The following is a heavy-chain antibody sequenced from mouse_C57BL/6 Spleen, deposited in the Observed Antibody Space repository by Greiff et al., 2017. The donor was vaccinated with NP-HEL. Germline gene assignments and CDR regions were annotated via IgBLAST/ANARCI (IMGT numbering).Heavy chain of an antibody. CDR1: GYAFRSSW. J-gene: IGHJ2*01. Sequence: VQLQQSGPELVKPGASVKISCKASGYAFRSSWMNWVKQRPGKGLEWIGRIYPGDGDTNYNGKFKGKATLTADKSSSTAYMQLSSLTSEDSAVYFCARGYYGSFDYWGQGTTLTVSS. CDR2: IYPGDGDT. CDR3: ARGYYGSFDY. V-gene: IGHV1-82*01. D-gene: IGHD1-2*01.